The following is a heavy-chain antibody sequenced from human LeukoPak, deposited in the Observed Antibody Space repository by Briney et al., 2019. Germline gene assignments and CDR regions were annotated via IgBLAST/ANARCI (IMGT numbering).Heavy chain of an antibody. D-gene: IGHD4-17*01. J-gene: IGHJ6*03. Sequence: PGGSLRLSCAASGFTFSSYWMSWVRQAPGKGLEWVANIKQDGSEKYYVDSVKGRFTISRDNAKNSLYLQMNSLRAEDTAVYYCARVGHVVGDYTYYYYMDVWGKGTTVTVSS. V-gene: IGHV3-7*01. CDR2: IKQDGSEK. CDR1: GFTFSSYW. CDR3: ARVGHVVGDYTYYYYMDV.